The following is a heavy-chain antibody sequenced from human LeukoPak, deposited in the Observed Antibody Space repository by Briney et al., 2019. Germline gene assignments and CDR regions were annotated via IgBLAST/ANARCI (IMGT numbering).Heavy chain of an antibody. Sequence: SETLSLTCAVYGGSFSGYYWSWIRQPPGKGLEWIGEINHSGSTNYNPSLKSRVPISVDTSKTQFSLKLSSVTAADTAVYYCARGGGGSPFDPWGQGTLVTVSS. CDR2: INHSGST. J-gene: IGHJ5*02. D-gene: IGHD2-15*01. CDR3: ARGGGGSPFDP. CDR1: GGSFSGYY. V-gene: IGHV4-34*01.